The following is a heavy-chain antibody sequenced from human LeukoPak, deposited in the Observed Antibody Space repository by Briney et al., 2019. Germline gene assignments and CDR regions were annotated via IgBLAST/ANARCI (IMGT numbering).Heavy chain of an antibody. D-gene: IGHD2-8*02. Sequence: GGSLRHFRAASGFTFRSYWVHWVRQAPGKGLVWVSRINSDGRSTSFADSVKGRFTISRDNAKNTLYLQMNSLRTEDTAVYYCARDQLYCTAGTGYFDYWGHQSPVAVSS. CDR2: INSDGRST. V-gene: IGHV3-74*01. CDR3: ARDQLYCTAGTGYFDY. CDR1: GFTFRSYW. J-gene: IGHJ4*01.